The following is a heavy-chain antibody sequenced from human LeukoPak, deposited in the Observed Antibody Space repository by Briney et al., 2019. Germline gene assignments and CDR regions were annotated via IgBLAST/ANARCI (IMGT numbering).Heavy chain of an antibody. CDR1: GYTFTSYG. Sequence: ASVKVSCKASGYTFTSYGISWVRQAPGQGLEWMGWINPSSGGTNYAQKFQGRVTMTRNTSISTAYMELSRLRSDDTAVYYCARIAAATNLDAFDIWGQGTMVTVSS. V-gene: IGHV1-2*02. CDR2: INPSSGGT. D-gene: IGHD6-13*01. J-gene: IGHJ3*02. CDR3: ARIAAATNLDAFDI.